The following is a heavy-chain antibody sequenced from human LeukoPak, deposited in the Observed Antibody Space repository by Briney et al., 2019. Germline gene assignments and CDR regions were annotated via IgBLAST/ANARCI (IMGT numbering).Heavy chain of an antibody. CDR1: RFTFSNYA. CDR3: VGYGSGSYYNYYMDV. CDR2: ISGSGGST. J-gene: IGHJ6*03. V-gene: IGHV3-23*01. Sequence: GGSLRLSCAASRFTFSNYAMSWVRQAPGKGLEWVSGISGSGGSTYYADSVKGRFTISRDNSKNTLYLQMNSLRAEDTAVYYCVGYGSGSYYNYYMDVWGKGTTVTVSS. D-gene: IGHD3-10*01.